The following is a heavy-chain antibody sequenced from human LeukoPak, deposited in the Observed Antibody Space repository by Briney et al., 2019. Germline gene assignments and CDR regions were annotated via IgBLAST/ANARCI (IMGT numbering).Heavy chain of an antibody. CDR2: ISYDGSNK. D-gene: IGHD2-21*02. Sequence: GRSLRLSCAASGFTFSSYAMHWVRQAPGKGLEWVAVISYDGSNKYYADSVKGRFTTSRDNSKNTLYLQMNSLRAEDTAVYYCARPLHGDFYPDAFDIWGQGTMVTVSS. V-gene: IGHV3-30-3*01. J-gene: IGHJ3*02. CDR1: GFTFSSYA. CDR3: ARPLHGDFYPDAFDI.